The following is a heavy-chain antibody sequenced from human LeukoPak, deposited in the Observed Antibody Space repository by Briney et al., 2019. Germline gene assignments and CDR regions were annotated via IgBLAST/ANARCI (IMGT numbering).Heavy chain of an antibody. CDR1: GYTFTSYG. CDR3: ARDTHPYTMSGPYGMDV. D-gene: IGHD3-10*02. CDR2: ISAYNGNT. J-gene: IGHJ6*02. V-gene: IGHV1-18*01. Sequence: GASVKVSCKASGYTFTSYGISWVRQAPGQGLEWMGWISAYNGNTNYAQKLQGRVTMTTDTSTSTAYMELRSLRSDDTAVYYCARDTHPYTMSGPYGMDVWGQGTTVTVSS.